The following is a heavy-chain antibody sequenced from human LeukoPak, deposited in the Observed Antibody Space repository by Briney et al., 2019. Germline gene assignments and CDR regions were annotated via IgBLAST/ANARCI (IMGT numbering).Heavy chain of an antibody. CDR3: ARTMAYYDFWSGYYTDYYYGMDV. CDR1: GYTFTSYG. J-gene: IGHJ6*02. D-gene: IGHD3-3*01. V-gene: IGHV1-2*02. CDR2: INPNSGGT. Sequence: ASVKVSCKASGYTFTSYGISWVRQAPGQGLGWMGWINPNSGGTNYAQKFQGRVTMTRDTSISTAYMELSRLRSDDTAVYYCARTMAYYDFWSGYYTDYYYGMDVWGQGTTVTVSS.